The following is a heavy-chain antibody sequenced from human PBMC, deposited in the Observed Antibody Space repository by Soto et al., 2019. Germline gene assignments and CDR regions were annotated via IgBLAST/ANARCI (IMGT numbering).Heavy chain of an antibody. CDR2: ISAYNGNT. Sequence: ASSEPCSKESRLAFTSKGLSWVRQAHRQGLEWMGWISAYNGNTNYAQKLQGRVTMTTDTSTSTAYMELRSLRSDDTAVYYCARDKGDSSGWYYYYGMDVWGQGTTVTVSS. D-gene: IGHD6-19*01. CDR3: ARDKGDSSGWYYYYGMDV. J-gene: IGHJ6*02. V-gene: IGHV1-18*01. CDR1: RLAFTSKG.